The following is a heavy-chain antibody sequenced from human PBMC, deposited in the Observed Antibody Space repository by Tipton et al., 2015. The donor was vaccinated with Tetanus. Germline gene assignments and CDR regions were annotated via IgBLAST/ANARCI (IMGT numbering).Heavy chain of an antibody. Sequence: QVQLVQSGAEVKKPGASVKVSCKASGYTFTGYYMYWVRQAPGQGLEWMGWIDPNSGGTVYAQKFQGRVTMTRDTSISTAYMGLRSLRSDDTAGYYCARDRGDYIYYGMDVRGPGTTVTVS. CDR2: IDPNSGGT. D-gene: IGHD3-22*01. J-gene: IGHJ6*02. CDR1: GYTFTGYY. V-gene: IGHV1-2*02. CDR3: ARDRGDYIYYGMDV.